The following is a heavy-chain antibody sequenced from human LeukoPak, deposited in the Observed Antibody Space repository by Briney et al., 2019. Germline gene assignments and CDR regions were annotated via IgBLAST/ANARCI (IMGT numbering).Heavy chain of an antibody. CDR1: GFTFSNYA. Sequence: AGGSLRLSCAASGFTFSNYAMTWVRQAPGEGLEWVSTISGGGGDTYYADSVRGRFTISRDNAKNSLYLQMNSLRAEDTAVYYCARDPSGWFGELLPTFDYWGQGTLVTVPS. D-gene: IGHD3-10*01. V-gene: IGHV3-23*01. CDR2: ISGGGGDT. CDR3: ARDPSGWFGELLPTFDY. J-gene: IGHJ4*02.